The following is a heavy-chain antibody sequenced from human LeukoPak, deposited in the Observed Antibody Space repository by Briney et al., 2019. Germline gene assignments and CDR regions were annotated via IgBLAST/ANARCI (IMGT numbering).Heavy chain of an antibody. CDR2: INPNSGDT. Sequence: GASVKVSCKASGYSFTGYFMQWVRQAPGQGLEWMGWINPNSGDTNYAQKFQGRVTMTRDTSISTAYMELSRLGSDDAAVYYCASRFYYPRDVGAKGPTVPVP. CDR1: GYSFTGYF. V-gene: IGHV1-2*02. CDR3: ASRFYYPRDV. J-gene: IGHJ6*04. D-gene: IGHD3-16*01.